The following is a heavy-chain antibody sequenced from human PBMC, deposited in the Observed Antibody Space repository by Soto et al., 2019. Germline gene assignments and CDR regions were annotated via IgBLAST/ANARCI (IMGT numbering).Heavy chain of an antibody. V-gene: IGHV4-4*07. Sequence: SETLSLTCTVSGDSLGNYYWFWIRQPVEKGLEWIGRVSSSGNTNANPTLNSRATMSIDTSKNQFSLRLRSVTAADTAVYYCARADYEILTGSYAMDVWGQGTTVTVSS. CDR2: VSSSGNT. D-gene: IGHD3-9*01. CDR3: ARADYEILTGSYAMDV. CDR1: GDSLGNYY. J-gene: IGHJ6*02.